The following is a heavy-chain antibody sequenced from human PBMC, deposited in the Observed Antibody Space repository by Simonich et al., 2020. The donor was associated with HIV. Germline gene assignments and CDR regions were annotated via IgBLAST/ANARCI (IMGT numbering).Heavy chain of an antibody. CDR2: FDPEDGKT. D-gene: IGHD3-22*01. J-gene: IGHJ4*02. CDR1: GYTLTDYY. CDR3: ATESPLYDSSGVDFCFDY. Sequence: EVQLVQSGAEVKKPGATVKISCKVSGYTLTDYYIHWVQQAPGKGLEWMGGFDPEDGKTFYAQKFQGRVTMTEDTSTDTASMELRSLRSEDTAVYYCATESPLYDSSGVDFCFDYWGQGTLVTVSS. V-gene: IGHV1-69-2*01.